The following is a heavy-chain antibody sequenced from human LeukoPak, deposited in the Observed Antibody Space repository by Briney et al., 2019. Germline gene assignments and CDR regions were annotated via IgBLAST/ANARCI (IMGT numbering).Heavy chain of an antibody. J-gene: IGHJ4*02. CDR3: ARTDYDSSGYYYVLDY. D-gene: IGHD3-22*01. CDR2: IYYSGST. CDR1: GGSISSYY. V-gene: IGHV4-59*08. Sequence: SETLSLTCTVSGGSISSYYWSWIRQPPGKGLEWIGHIYYSGSTNCIPSLKSRVTISVDTSKNQFSLKLTSVTAADTAVYYCARTDYDSSGYYYVLDYWGQGTLVTVSS.